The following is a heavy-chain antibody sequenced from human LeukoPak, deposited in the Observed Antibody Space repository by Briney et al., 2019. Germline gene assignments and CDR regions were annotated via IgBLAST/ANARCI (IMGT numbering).Heavy chain of an antibody. CDR3: AKFCSGGGCYHNWFDP. J-gene: IGHJ5*02. CDR2: ISVYNGHT. CDR1: GYTFTSYG. D-gene: IGHD2-15*01. V-gene: IGHV1-18*01. Sequence: ASVKVSCKASGYTFTSYGISWVRQAPGQRLEWMGWISVYNGHTNYAQKLQDRVTMTTDTSTNTAYMELRSLRSDDTAVYYCAKFCSGGGCYHNWFDPWGQGTLVTVSS.